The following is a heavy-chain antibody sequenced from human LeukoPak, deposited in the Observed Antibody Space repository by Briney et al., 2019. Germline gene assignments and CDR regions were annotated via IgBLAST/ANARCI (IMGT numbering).Heavy chain of an antibody. D-gene: IGHD2-21*01. CDR1: GFTFSGSA. J-gene: IGHJ6*03. CDR3: TRHVDSSFNYMDV. Sequence: GGSLKLSCAASGFTFSGSAMHWVRQASGKGVEWVGRIRSKANSYATAYAASVKGRFTISRDDSKNTAYLQMNSLKTEDTAVYYCTRHVDSSFNYMDVWGKGTTVTVSS. CDR2: IRSKANSYAT. V-gene: IGHV3-73*01.